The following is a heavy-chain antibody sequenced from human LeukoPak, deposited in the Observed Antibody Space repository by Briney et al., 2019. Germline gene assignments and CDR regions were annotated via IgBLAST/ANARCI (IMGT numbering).Heavy chain of an antibody. V-gene: IGHV3-53*01. J-gene: IGHJ6*02. CDR1: GFTFSDYY. CDR3: ARASTDILTGYVYYYGMDV. Sequence: GGSLRLSCAASGFTFSDYYMSWIRQAPGKGLEWVSVIYSGGSTYYADSVKGRFTISRDNSKKTLYLQMNSLRAEDTAVYYCARASTDILTGYVYYYGMDVWGQGTTVTVSS. CDR2: IYSGGST. D-gene: IGHD3-9*01.